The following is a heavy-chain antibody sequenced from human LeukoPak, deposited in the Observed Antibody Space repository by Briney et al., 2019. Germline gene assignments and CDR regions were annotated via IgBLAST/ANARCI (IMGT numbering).Heavy chain of an antibody. Sequence: SGGSLRLSCAASGFTFSSYAMSWVRQAPGKGLEWVSAISGSGGSTYYADSVKGRFTISRDNSKNTLYLQMNSLRAEDTAVYSCARNDRITIFGVAMRFDYWGQGTLVTVSS. CDR1: GFTFSSYA. V-gene: IGHV3-23*01. D-gene: IGHD3-3*01. CDR2: ISGSGGST. CDR3: ARNDRITIFGVAMRFDY. J-gene: IGHJ4*02.